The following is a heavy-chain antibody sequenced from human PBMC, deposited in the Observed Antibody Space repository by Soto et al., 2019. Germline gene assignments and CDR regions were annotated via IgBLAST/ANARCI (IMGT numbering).Heavy chain of an antibody. Sequence: GASVKVSCKASGYTFTGYYMHWVRQAPGQGLEWMGWINPNSGGTNYAQKFQGWVTMTRDTSISTAYMELSRLRSDDTAVYYCARVMLSDSWFGESDYYYGMDVWGQGTTVTVSS. CDR3: ARVMLSDSWFGESDYYYGMDV. D-gene: IGHD3-10*01. J-gene: IGHJ6*02. CDR2: INPNSGGT. V-gene: IGHV1-2*04. CDR1: GYTFTGYY.